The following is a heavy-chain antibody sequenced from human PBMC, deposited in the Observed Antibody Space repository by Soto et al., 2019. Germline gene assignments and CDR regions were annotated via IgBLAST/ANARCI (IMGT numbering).Heavy chain of an antibody. J-gene: IGHJ4*02. CDR1: GFTFSTYA. D-gene: IGHD1-26*01. V-gene: IGHV3-23*01. Sequence: EVQLLESGGGLVQPGGSLRLSCAASGFTFSTYAMRGVRQAPGKGLEWVSAISGRGDSTYYADSVKGRFTISRDNSKNTLYLQMNSLRAEDTAVYYCARRGSGSYYDYWGQGTLVTVSS. CDR3: ARRGSGSYYDY. CDR2: ISGRGDST.